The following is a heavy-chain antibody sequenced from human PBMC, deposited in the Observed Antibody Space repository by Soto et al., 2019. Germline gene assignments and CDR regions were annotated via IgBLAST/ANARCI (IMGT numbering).Heavy chain of an antibody. CDR1: GYTFTNHG. J-gene: IGHJ4*02. Sequence: ASVKVSCKASGYTFTNHGISWVRQAPGQGLEWLGWISGHNGNTKYAQRLQGRVTMTTDTSTSTAYMELRSLKSDDTAVYYCARDLYPLAYYFDYWGQGTLVTV. CDR3: ARDLYPLAYYFDY. V-gene: IGHV1-18*01. CDR2: ISGHNGNT.